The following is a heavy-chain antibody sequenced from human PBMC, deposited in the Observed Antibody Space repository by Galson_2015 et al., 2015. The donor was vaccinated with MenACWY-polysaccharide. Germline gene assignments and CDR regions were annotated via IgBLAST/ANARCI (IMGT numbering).Heavy chain of an antibody. V-gene: IGHV3-11*01. J-gene: IGHJ6*02. CDR2: ISHSGSTV. Sequence: SLRLSCAASGFTFTDYYMTWIRQAPGKGLEWVSHISHSGSTVYTADSVMGRLAISRDNDKNSMYLEMNSLRVEDTAVYYCARYPKTVTARPLYGLDVWGQGTTVIVSS. D-gene: IGHD6-6*01. CDR1: GFTFTDYY. CDR3: ARYPKTVTARPLYGLDV.